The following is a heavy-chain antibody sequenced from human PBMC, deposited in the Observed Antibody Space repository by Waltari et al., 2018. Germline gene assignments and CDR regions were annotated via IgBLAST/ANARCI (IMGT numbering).Heavy chain of an antibody. CDR1: GFIFNKYT. CDR3: ARDSYDSGSPSPHTFSLSYNYYNGMDV. Sequence: EVLLVESGGGLVKPGGSLRLSCTVSGFIFNKYTMNWVRQAPGKGLDWVSSISSSSKYIYYTDSVKGRFTISRDNAKNSLYLQMNSLRAEDTAVYYCARDSYDSGSPSPHTFSLSYNYYNGMDVWGQGP. J-gene: IGHJ6*02. CDR2: ISSSSKYI. D-gene: IGHD3-10*01. V-gene: IGHV3-21*01.